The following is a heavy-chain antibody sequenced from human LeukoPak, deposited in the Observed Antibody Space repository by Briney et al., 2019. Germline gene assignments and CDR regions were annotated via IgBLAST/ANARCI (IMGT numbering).Heavy chain of an antibody. Sequence: KPGGSLRLSCAASGFTFSDAWMSWVRQAPGKGLEWVGRIKSKIDGGTTDYAAPVKGRFTISRDDSKSALYLQMNSLKTEDTAVYYCTTGTGEKYWGQGTLVTVSS. J-gene: IGHJ4*02. V-gene: IGHV3-15*01. CDR2: IKSKIDGGTT. D-gene: IGHD7-27*01. CDR1: GFTFSDAW. CDR3: TTGTGEKY.